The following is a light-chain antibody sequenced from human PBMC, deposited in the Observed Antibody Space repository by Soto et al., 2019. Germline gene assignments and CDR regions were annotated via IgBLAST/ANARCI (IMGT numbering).Light chain of an antibody. CDR1: QSISSW. CDR2: DAS. Sequence: DIQMTQSPSTLSASVGYRVTITCRASQSISSWLAWYQQKPGKAPKLLIYDASSLESGVPSRFSGSGSGTEFTLTISSLQPDDFATYYCQQYNSWMYTFGQGTKVDIK. CDR3: QQYNSWMYT. J-gene: IGKJ2*01. V-gene: IGKV1-5*01.